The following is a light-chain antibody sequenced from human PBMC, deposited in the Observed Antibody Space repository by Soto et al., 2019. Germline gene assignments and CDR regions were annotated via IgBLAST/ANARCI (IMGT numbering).Light chain of an antibody. CDR2: GAS. V-gene: IGKV3-15*01. CDR3: QQCHNWPRT. CDR1: QSVGSN. Sequence: EIVMTQSPATLSVSPGERATLSCRASQSVGSNLAWYQQKPGQAPRLLIYGASTRATGIPARFSGSGSGTEFTLTISSLQSEDFAVYYCQQCHNWPRTFGQGNNVEL. J-gene: IGKJ1*01.